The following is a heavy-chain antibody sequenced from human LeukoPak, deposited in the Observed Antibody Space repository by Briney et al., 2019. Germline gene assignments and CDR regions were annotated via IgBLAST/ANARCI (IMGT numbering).Heavy chain of an antibody. J-gene: IGHJ4*02. CDR3: ARESVGSHAIDY. V-gene: IGHV3-53*01. Sequence: GGSLRLSCAASRFSVSSSYMSWVSQAPGKGLEWVSVIYSAGPTHYADSVKGRFTISRDKSENTLHLQMNSLRAEDTAIYYCARESVGSHAIDYWGQGTLVTVSS. CDR2: IYSAGPT. D-gene: IGHD4-23*01. CDR1: RFSVSSSY.